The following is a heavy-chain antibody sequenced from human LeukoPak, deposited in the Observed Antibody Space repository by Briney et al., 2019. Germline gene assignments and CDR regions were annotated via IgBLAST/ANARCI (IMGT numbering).Heavy chain of an antibody. J-gene: IGHJ4*02. V-gene: IGHV3-23*01. Sequence: GGSLRLSCAASGFTFSSYAMSWVRQAPGKGLEWVSAICGSGGSTYYADSVKGRFTISRDNSKNTLYLQMNSLRAEDTAVYYCAKDPDRYFDWLLSPFDYWGQGTLVTVSS. CDR2: ICGSGGST. D-gene: IGHD3-9*01. CDR3: AKDPDRYFDWLLSPFDY. CDR1: GFTFSSYA.